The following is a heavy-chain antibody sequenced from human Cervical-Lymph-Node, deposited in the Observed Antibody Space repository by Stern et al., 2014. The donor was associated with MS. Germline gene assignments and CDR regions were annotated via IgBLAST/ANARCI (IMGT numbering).Heavy chain of an antibody. Sequence: QVQLQESGPGLVRPSGTLSLTCAVSGDSISNDNWWSWVRQPPGKGLEWIGEVYHAGSANYDPSLKSRVSIAVDKSKIQFSLRLTSMTAADTAVYYCARDQGFQLMNSWGQGTLVIVSS. CDR3: ARDQGFQLMNS. J-gene: IGHJ4*02. CDR1: GDSISNDNW. D-gene: IGHD2-2*01. V-gene: IGHV4-4*02. CDR2: VYHAGSA.